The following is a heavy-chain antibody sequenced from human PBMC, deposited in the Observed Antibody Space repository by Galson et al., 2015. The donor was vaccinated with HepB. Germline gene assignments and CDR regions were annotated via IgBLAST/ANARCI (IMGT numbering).Heavy chain of an antibody. J-gene: IGHJ5*02. Sequence: SVKVSCKVSGYTLTELSMHWVRQAPGKGLEWMGGFDPEDGETIYAQKFQGRVTMTEDTSTDTAYMELSSLRSEDTAVYYCATVESYSSGWYAGWFDPWGQGTLVTVSS. D-gene: IGHD6-19*01. CDR2: FDPEDGET. CDR3: ATVESYSSGWYAGWFDP. CDR1: GYTLTELS. V-gene: IGHV1-24*01.